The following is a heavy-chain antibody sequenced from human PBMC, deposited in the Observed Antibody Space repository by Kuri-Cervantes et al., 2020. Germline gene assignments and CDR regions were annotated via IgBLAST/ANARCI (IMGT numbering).Heavy chain of an antibody. CDR1: GYSINSDSY. D-gene: IGHD3-16*01. CDR3: ARYSMIKNWFDP. Sequence: SETLSLTCGISGYSINSDSYWGWIRQPPGKGLEWIGAVNHNGNTYNSPSLKSRMTISVDTSKNQFSLKLSSVTAADTAVYYCARYSMIKNWFDPWGQGTLVTVSS. CDR2: VNHNGNT. J-gene: IGHJ5*02. V-gene: IGHV4-38-2*01.